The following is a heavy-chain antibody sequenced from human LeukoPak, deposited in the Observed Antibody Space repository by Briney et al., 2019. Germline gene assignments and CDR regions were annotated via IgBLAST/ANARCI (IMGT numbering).Heavy chain of an antibody. Sequence: GGSLRLSCAASGFTFSSYAMSWVRQAPGKGLEWGSAISGSGGSTYYADSVKGRFTISRDNSKNTLYLQMNSLRAEDTAVYYCAKPAWDSSGYYQIFDYWGQGTLVTVSS. CDR3: AKPAWDSSGYYQIFDY. V-gene: IGHV3-23*01. CDR2: ISGSGGST. CDR1: GFTFSSYA. D-gene: IGHD3-22*01. J-gene: IGHJ4*02.